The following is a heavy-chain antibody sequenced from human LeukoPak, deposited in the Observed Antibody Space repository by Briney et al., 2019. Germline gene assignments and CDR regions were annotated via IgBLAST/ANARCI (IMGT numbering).Heavy chain of an antibody. CDR2: IKGDGNEK. CDR1: GFTFSSYW. Sequence: GGSLRLSCAASGFTFSSYWMNWVRQAPGKGLEWVANIKGDGNEKNYVDSVKGRFSISRDNAKNSLYLQMDSLRAEDTAVYYCAKEGAYPIITYDSWGQGALVTVSS. D-gene: IGHD3-10*01. V-gene: IGHV3-7*01. CDR3: AKEGAYPIITYDS. J-gene: IGHJ5*01.